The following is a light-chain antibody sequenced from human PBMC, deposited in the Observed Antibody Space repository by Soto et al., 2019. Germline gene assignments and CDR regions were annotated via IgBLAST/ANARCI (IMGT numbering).Light chain of an antibody. Sequence: DIQMTQSPSSLSASVGDRVTITCQASQDIKNYLNWYQQKPGKAPKLLIYGASNLETGVPSRFSGSGSGTDFTFPITCLQPEDFATYYCQQYVSLGQCTFGGGTKVEIE. J-gene: IGKJ4*01. V-gene: IGKV1-33*01. CDR2: GAS. CDR3: QQYVSLGQCT. CDR1: QDIKNY.